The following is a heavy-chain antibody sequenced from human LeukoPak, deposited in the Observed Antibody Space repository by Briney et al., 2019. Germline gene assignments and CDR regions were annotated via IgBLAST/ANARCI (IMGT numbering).Heavy chain of an antibody. CDR1: GYSISSGYY. J-gene: IGHJ5*02. CDR3: ARVYYDILTGYYNWFDP. Sequence: SETLSLTCAVSGYSISSGYYWGWIRQPPGKGLEWIGSIYHSGSTYYNPSLKSPVTISVDTSKNQFSLKLSSVTAADTAVYYCARVYYDILTGYYNWFDPWGQGTLVTVSS. CDR2: IYHSGST. V-gene: IGHV4-38-2*01. D-gene: IGHD3-9*01.